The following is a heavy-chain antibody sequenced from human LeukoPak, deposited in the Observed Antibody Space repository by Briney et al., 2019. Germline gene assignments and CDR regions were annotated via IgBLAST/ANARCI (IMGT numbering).Heavy chain of an antibody. CDR3: ARVFLEMATTPYYFDY. CDR1: GFTFSDYY. J-gene: IGHJ4*02. Sequence: GRSLRLSCAASGFTFSDYYMSWIRQAPRKGLEWVSYISSSGSTIYYADSVKGRFTISRDNAKNSLYLQMNSLRAEDTAVYYCARVFLEMATTPYYFDYWGQGTLVTVSS. D-gene: IGHD5-24*01. CDR2: ISSSGSTI. V-gene: IGHV3-11*01.